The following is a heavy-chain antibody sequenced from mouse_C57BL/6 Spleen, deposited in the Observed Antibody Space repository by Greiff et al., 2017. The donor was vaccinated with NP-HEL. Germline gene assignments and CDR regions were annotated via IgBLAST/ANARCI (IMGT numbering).Heavy chain of an antibody. CDR2: ISRGSSTI. CDR1: GFTFSDYG. V-gene: IGHV5-17*01. D-gene: IGHD1-1*01. CDR3: ARPSYYGSSFFAY. J-gene: IGHJ3*01. Sequence: DVMLVESGGGLVKPGGSLKLSCAASGFTFSDYGMHWVRQAPEKGLEWVAYISRGSSTIYYADTVKGRFTISRDNAKNTLFLQMTSLRSEDTAMYYCARPSYYGSSFFAYWGQGTLVTVSA.